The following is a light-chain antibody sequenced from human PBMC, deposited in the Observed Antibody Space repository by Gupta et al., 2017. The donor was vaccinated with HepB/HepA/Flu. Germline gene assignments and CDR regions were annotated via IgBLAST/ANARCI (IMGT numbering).Light chain of an antibody. J-gene: IGLJ2*01. CDR3: GSYERRYTTHVV. CDR1: SSNVGDYNY. Sequence: QSALTQPRSVSGSPGQSVTISCTGTSSNVGDYNYVSWYQQHPGKAPKLMISDVSKRPSGAPDRFSGSNSDNSATLTISGLRAEDEADYYCGSYERRYTTHVVFGGGTKLTVL. V-gene: IGLV2-11*01. CDR2: DVS.